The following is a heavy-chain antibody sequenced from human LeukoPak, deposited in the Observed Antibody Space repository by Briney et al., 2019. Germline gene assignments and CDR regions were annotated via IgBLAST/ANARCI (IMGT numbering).Heavy chain of an antibody. J-gene: IGHJ4*02. CDR1: GFTFSSYA. Sequence: GGSLRLSCAASGFTFSSYAMSWVRQAPGRGLEWVSAISGSGGSTYYADSVKGRFTISRDNSKNTLYLQMNSLRAEDTAVYYCAKDGAHTYGDYDHDYWGQGTLVTVSS. V-gene: IGHV3-23*01. CDR3: AKDGAHTYGDYDHDY. D-gene: IGHD4-17*01. CDR2: ISGSGGST.